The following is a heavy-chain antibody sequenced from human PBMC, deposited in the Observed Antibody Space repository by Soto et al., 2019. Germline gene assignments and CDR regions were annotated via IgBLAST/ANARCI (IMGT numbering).Heavy chain of an antibody. J-gene: IGHJ5*02. Sequence: GGSLRLSCVASGFSFSSYGMTWVRQAPGKGLEWVSSISPSSSFVNYADSVQGRFTISRDTAKKSLFLQMSSLRAEDTAVYYCAREVPATTTGVHWLDPWGQGTLVTVSS. D-gene: IGHD4-17*01. CDR3: AREVPATTTGVHWLDP. V-gene: IGHV3-21*01. CDR2: ISPSSSFV. CDR1: GFSFSSYG.